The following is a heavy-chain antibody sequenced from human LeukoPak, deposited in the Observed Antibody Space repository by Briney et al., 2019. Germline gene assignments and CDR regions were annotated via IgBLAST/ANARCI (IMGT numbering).Heavy chain of an antibody. CDR3: ARVAVSSGWPTYYYYGMDV. V-gene: IGHV1-18*01. CDR1: GYTFTSYG. J-gene: IGHJ6*02. D-gene: IGHD6-19*01. CDR2: ISAYNGNT. Sequence: GASVKVSCKASGYTFTSYGISWVRQAPGQGLEWMGWISAYNGNTNYAQKLQGRVTMTTDTSTSTAYMELRSLRSDDTAVYYCARVAVSSGWPTYYYYGMDVWGQGTTVTVSS.